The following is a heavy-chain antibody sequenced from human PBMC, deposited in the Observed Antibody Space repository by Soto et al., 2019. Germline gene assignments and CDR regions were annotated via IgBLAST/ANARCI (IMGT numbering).Heavy chain of an antibody. Sequence: GESLKISCKGSGYSFTSYWIGWVRQMPGKGLEWMGIIYPGDSDTRYSPSFQGRFTISRDNSKNTLYLQMNSLRAEDTAVYYCARGGDYYDSSGYYPYYFDYWGQGTLVTVSS. D-gene: IGHD3-22*01. CDR3: ARGGDYYDSSGYYPYYFDY. CDR1: GYSFTSYW. CDR2: IYPGDSDT. J-gene: IGHJ4*02. V-gene: IGHV5-51*01.